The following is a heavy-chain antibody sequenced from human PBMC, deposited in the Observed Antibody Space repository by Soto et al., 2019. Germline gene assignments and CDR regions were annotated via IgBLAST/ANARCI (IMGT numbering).Heavy chain of an antibody. D-gene: IGHD6-13*01. V-gene: IGHV5-51*01. J-gene: IGHJ1*01. CDR2: IYPGDSDT. CDR1: GYTFSDYW. CDR3: ARHSGVAEDGTD. Sequence: PGESLKISCKGSGYTFSDYWIGWVRPMPGKGLEWMGVIYPGDSDTRYSPSFQGQVAISADKSINTAYLQWSSLKASDTAMYYCARHSGVAEDGTDWGQGTLVTVSS.